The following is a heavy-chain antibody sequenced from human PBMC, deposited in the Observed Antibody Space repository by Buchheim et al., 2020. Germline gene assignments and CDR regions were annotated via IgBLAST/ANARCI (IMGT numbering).Heavy chain of an antibody. V-gene: IGHV4-39*01. D-gene: IGHD2-2*02. Sequence: QLQLQESGPGLVKPSETLSLTCTVSGGSISSSSYYWGWIRQPPGKGLEWIGSIYYSGSTYYNPSLKSRVTISVDTSKNQFSLKLSSVTAADTAVYYCARRPYCSSTSCYTILYYFDYWGQGTL. CDR1: GGSISSSSYY. J-gene: IGHJ4*02. CDR3: ARRPYCSSTSCYTILYYFDY. CDR2: IYYSGST.